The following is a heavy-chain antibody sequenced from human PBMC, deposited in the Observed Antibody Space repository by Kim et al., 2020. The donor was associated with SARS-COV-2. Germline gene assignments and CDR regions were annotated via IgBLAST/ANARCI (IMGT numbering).Heavy chain of an antibody. Sequence: SVKVSCKASGGTFSSYAISWVRQAPGQGLEWMGGIIPIFGTANYAQKFQGRVTITADESTSTAYMELSSLRSEDTAVYYCARGASYYDFWSGYLYRPEYYYYYGMDVWGQGTTVTVSS. D-gene: IGHD3-3*01. V-gene: IGHV1-69*13. CDR1: GGTFSSYA. J-gene: IGHJ6*02. CDR2: IIPIFGTA. CDR3: ARGASYYDFWSGYLYRPEYYYYYGMDV.